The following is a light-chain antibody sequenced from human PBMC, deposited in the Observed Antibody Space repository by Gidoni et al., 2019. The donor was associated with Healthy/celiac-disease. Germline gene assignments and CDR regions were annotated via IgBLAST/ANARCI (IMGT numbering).Light chain of an antibody. CDR2: DAS. J-gene: IGKJ4*01. CDR1: QRVSSY. Sequence: EIVMTPSPATLSLSPGERATLSCRASQRVSSYLAWYQQKPGQAPRLLIYDASNRATGIPARCSGSGSGKDFTLTISSLEPEDFAVYYCQRRSNWLTFGGGTKVEIK. CDR3: QRRSNWLT. V-gene: IGKV3-11*01.